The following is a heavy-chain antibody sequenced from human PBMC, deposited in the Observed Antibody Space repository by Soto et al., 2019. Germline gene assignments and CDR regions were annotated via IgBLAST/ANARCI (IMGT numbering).Heavy chain of an antibody. CDR1: GFTFSSYG. D-gene: IGHD6-25*01. CDR3: AKGWRPTSYYGMDV. Sequence: QVQLVESGGGVVQPGRSLRLSCAASGFTFSSYGMHWVRQAPGKGLGWVAVISYDGSNKYYADSVKGRFTISRDNSKNTLSLEMTSLRAEDAAVYYSAKGWRPTSYYGMDVWGQGTTVTVSS. V-gene: IGHV3-30*18. J-gene: IGHJ6*02. CDR2: ISYDGSNK.